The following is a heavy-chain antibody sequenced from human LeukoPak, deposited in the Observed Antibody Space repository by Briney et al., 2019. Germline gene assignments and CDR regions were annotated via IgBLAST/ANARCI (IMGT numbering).Heavy chain of an antibody. D-gene: IGHD2-15*01. Sequence: SQTLSLTCTVSGGSISSGSYYWSWIRQPAGKGLEWIGRIYHSGSTYYNPSLKSRVTISVDTSKNQFSLKLSSVTAADTAVYYCARALGYCSGGSCYSGYDYWGQGTLVTVSS. CDR1: GGSISSGSYY. V-gene: IGHV4-61*02. CDR3: ARALGYCSGGSCYSGYDY. CDR2: IYHSGST. J-gene: IGHJ4*02.